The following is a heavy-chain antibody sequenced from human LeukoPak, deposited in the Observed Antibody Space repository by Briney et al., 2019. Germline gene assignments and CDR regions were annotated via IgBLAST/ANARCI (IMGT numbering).Heavy chain of an antibody. CDR1: GFTFSSYW. V-gene: IGHV3-74*01. Sequence: GGSLRLSCAASGFTFSSYWMHWVRQAPGKGLVWVSRINSDGSSTSYADSVRGRFTISRDNAKNTLYLQMNSLRAEDTAVYYCARDPSRIAAAGMDYWGQGTLVTVSS. CDR2: INSDGSST. D-gene: IGHD6-13*01. CDR3: ARDPSRIAAAGMDY. J-gene: IGHJ4*02.